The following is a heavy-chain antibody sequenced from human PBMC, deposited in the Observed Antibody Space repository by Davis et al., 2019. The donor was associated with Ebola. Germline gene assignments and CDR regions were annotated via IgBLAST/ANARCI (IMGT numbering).Heavy chain of an antibody. Sequence: PGGSLRLSCAASGFRFNTYGMHWVRQAPGKGLEWLAVIWYDGSLQFSVDSMKGRFTISRDNSRNTLFLQMNSLRVEDTAVYYCARGFSGVTEGYWGQGTLVVVSS. CDR3: ARGFSGVTEGY. CDR1: GFRFNTYG. J-gene: IGHJ4*02. V-gene: IGHV3-33*01. D-gene: IGHD3-10*01. CDR2: IWYDGSLQ.